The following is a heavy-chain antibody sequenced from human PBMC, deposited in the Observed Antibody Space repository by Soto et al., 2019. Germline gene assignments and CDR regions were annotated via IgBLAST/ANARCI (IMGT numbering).Heavy chain of an antibody. CDR1: GFTFISYG. V-gene: IGHV3-21*02. Sequence: EVQLVESGGGLVEPGGSLRLSCAASGFTFISYGMNWVRQAPGKGLEWVSSISSSSSYIYYADSVKGRFTISRDNAKTSRYLQMNSLRAEDTAVYYCARVQIQNRPESGTTYYCDTGDSWGQGTLVNVSS. D-gene: IGHD3-22*01. CDR2: ISSSSSYI. J-gene: IGHJ4*02. CDR3: ARVQIQNRPESGTTYYCDTGDS.